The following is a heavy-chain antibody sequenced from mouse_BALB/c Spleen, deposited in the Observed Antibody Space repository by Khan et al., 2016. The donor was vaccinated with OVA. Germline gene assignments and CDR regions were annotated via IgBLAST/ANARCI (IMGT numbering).Heavy chain of an antibody. CDR1: GFTFSSYA. CDR2: INSGGSV. J-gene: IGHJ1*01. D-gene: IGHD1-1*01. Sequence: EVELVESGGGLVKPGGSLKLSCAASGFTFSSYAMSWVRQSPEKRLEWVASINSGGSVSYSDSVRGRLTISRDNASNSLYLQMSSLKTEDTTLDYCARGPFYCSSYDYWYFDVWGAGTTVTVSS. V-gene: IGHV5-6-5*01. CDR3: ARGPFYCSSYDYWYFDV.